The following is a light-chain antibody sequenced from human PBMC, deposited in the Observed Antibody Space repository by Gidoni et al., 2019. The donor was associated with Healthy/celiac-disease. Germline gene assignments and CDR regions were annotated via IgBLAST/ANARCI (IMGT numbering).Light chain of an antibody. J-gene: IGKJ1*01. CDR1: QSISSY. Sequence: IQMTQPPASLSASVGDRVTITCRASQSISSYLNWYQQKPGKAPKLLIYAASSLQSGVPSRFSGSGSGTDFTLTISSLQPEDFATYYCQQGYSTLWTFGQGTKVEIK. CDR2: AAS. V-gene: IGKV1-39*01. CDR3: QQGYSTLWT.